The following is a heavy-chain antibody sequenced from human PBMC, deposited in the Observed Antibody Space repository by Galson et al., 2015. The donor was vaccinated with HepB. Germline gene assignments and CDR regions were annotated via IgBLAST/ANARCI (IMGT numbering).Heavy chain of an antibody. Sequence: LSLTCTVSGGSISSGSYYWSWIRQPAGKGLEWIGRIYTSGSTNYNPSLKSRVTMSVDTSKNQFSLKLSSVTAADTAVYYCARDSRGSGWYWWFDPWGQGTLVTVSS. D-gene: IGHD6-19*01. V-gene: IGHV4-61*02. CDR1: GGSISSGSYY. CDR3: ARDSRGSGWYWWFDP. CDR2: IYTSGST. J-gene: IGHJ5*02.